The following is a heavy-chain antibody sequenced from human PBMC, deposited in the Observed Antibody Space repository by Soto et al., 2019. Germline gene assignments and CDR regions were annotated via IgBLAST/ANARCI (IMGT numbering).Heavy chain of an antibody. CDR2: IYYSGST. CDR1: GGSISSYY. V-gene: IGHV4-59*01. CDR3: ARAVSSGSYSPWFDP. J-gene: IGHJ5*02. D-gene: IGHD3-22*01. Sequence: SETLSLTCTVSGGSISSYYWSWIRQPPGKGLEWIGYIYYSGSTNYNPSLKSRVTISVDTSKNQFSLKLSSVTAADTAVYYCARAVSSGSYSPWFDPWGQGTLGTVSS.